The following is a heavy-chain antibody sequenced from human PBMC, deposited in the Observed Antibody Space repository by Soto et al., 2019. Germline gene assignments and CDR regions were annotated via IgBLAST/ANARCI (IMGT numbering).Heavy chain of an antibody. V-gene: IGHV1-46*01. CDR1: GYTFTSYY. D-gene: IGHD3-3*01. CDR3: ARDRVSGGYDFWSGYNPGPYYYYYGMDV. J-gene: IGHJ6*02. CDR2: INPSGGST. Sequence: ASVKVSCKASGYTFTSYYMHWVRQAPGQGLEWMGIINPSGGSTSYAQKFQGRVTMTRDTSTSTVYMELSSLRSEDTAVYYCARDRVSGGYDFWSGYNPGPYYYYYGMDVWGQGTTVTVSS.